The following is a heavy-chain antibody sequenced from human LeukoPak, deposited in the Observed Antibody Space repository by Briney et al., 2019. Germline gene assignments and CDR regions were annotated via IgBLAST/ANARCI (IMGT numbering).Heavy chain of an antibody. CDR1: GFTFSSYA. CDR2: ISGSGGST. CDR3: AKDSSRVVRGVITLNYFDY. V-gene: IGHV3-23*01. Sequence: DPGGSLRLSCAASGFTFSSYAMSWVRQAPGKGLEWVSAISGSGGSTYYADSVKGRFTISRDNSKNTLYPQMNSLRAEDTAVYYCAKDSSRVVRGVITLNYFDYWGQGTLVTVSS. J-gene: IGHJ4*02. D-gene: IGHD3-10*01.